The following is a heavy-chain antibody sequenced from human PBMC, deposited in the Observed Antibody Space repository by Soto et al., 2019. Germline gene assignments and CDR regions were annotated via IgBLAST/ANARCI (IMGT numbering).Heavy chain of an antibody. J-gene: IGHJ6*03. V-gene: IGHV4-31*03. D-gene: IGHD5-12*01. Sequence: QVQLQESGPGLVKPSQTLSLTCTVSGGSISSGGYYWSWIRQHPGKGLEWIGYIYYSGSTYYNPSLKSRVTISVDTSKDQFSLKLSSVTAADTAVYYCARVYSGYDPDYYYYYYMDVWGKGTTVTVSS. CDR1: GGSISSGGYY. CDR2: IYYSGST. CDR3: ARVYSGYDPDYYYYYYMDV.